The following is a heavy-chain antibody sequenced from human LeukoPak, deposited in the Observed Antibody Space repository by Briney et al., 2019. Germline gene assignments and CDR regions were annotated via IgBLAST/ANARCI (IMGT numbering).Heavy chain of an antibody. CDR2: INHSGNI. CDR3: ARERGLPKTGFLDY. J-gene: IGHJ4*02. CDR1: GGSFSDSY. Sequence: SETLSLTCAVYGGSFSDSYWSWIRQSPGKGLEWIGEINHSGNINYNPSLKSRVTISVDTSKNQFSLKLTSVTAADTAVYYCARERGLPKTGFLDYWGQGTLVTVSS. V-gene: IGHV4-34*01.